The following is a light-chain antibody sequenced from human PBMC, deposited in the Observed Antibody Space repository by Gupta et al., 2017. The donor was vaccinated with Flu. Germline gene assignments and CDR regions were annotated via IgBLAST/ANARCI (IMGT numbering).Light chain of an antibody. V-gene: IGKV3-20*01. CDR2: GAS. Sequence: VLTQSPGTLSLSPGERATLSCRASQSVSSSYLAWYQQKPGQAPRLLIYGASSRATGIPDRFSGSGSGTDFTLTISRLEPEDFAVYYCQQYGSSPLTFGGGTKVEIK. CDR1: QSVSSSY. J-gene: IGKJ4*01. CDR3: QQYGSSPLT.